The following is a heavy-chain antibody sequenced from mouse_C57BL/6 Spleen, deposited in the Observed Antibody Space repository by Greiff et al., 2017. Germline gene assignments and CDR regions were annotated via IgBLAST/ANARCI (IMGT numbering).Heavy chain of an antibody. CDR2: IYWDDDK. CDR1: GFSLSTSGMG. J-gene: IGHJ3*01. V-gene: IGHV8-12*01. D-gene: IGHD2-12*01. CDR3: ARREDCYDEEFAY. Sequence: QVTLKVSGPGILQPSQTLSLSCSFSGFSLSTSGMGVSWIIQPSGKGLEWLVHIYWDDDKRYNPSLKSRLTISKDTSRNQVFHKITSVDTADTATWYCARREDCYDEEFAYWGQGTLVTVSA.